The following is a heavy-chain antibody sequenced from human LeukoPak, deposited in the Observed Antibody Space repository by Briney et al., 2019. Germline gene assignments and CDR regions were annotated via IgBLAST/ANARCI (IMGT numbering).Heavy chain of an antibody. CDR3: ARGGRIAAAGFDY. D-gene: IGHD6-13*01. CDR1: GGSISSYY. J-gene: IGHJ4*02. CDR2: IYYSGST. V-gene: IGHV4-59*01. Sequence: SETLSLTCTVSGGSISSYYWSWIRQPPGKGLEWIGYIYYSGSTNYNPSLKSRVTISVDTSKNQFSLKLSSVTAADTAVYYCARGGRIAAAGFDYWGQGTPVTVSS.